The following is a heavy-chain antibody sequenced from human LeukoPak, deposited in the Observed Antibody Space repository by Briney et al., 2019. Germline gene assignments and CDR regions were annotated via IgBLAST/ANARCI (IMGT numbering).Heavy chain of an antibody. V-gene: IGHV5-51*01. Sequence: GESLKISCKGSGYSFTSYWIGWVRQMPGKGLEWMGIIYPGDSDTRYSPSFQGQVTISADKSISTAYLQWSSLKASDTAMYYCARRLLYYDSSGHYYYYGMGVWGQGTTVTVSS. CDR3: ARRLLYYDSSGHYYYYGMGV. CDR1: GYSFTSYW. CDR2: IYPGDSDT. D-gene: IGHD3-22*01. J-gene: IGHJ6*02.